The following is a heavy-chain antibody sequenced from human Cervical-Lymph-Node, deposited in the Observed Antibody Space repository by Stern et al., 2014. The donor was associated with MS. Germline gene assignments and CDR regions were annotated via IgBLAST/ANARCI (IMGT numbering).Heavy chain of an antibody. V-gene: IGHV5-51*01. CDR1: GYSFTSYW. J-gene: IGHJ3*02. CDR2: IYPGDSDT. Sequence: GYSFTSYWIGWERQMPGKGLEWMGIIYPGDSDTRYSPSFQGQVTISADKSISTAYLQWSSLKASDTAMYYCARPPYTGDAFDIWGQGTMVTVSS. D-gene: IGHD7-27*01. CDR3: ARPPYTGDAFDI.